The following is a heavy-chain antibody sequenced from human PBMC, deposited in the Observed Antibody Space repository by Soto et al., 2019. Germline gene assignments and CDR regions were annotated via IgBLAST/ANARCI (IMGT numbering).Heavy chain of an antibody. CDR2: ISEDGSKK. Sequence: GGSLRLSCAASGFTFNNYAMHWVRQAPGKGLEWVTLISEDGSKKFFADSVKGRFTVSRDNSKNTVFLQMNSLKSEDTAVYYCAKSAHPATVTLYYFDYWGQGTLVTVSS. CDR3: AKSAHPATVTLYYFDY. CDR1: GFTFNNYA. D-gene: IGHD4-17*01. V-gene: IGHV3-30*18. J-gene: IGHJ4*02.